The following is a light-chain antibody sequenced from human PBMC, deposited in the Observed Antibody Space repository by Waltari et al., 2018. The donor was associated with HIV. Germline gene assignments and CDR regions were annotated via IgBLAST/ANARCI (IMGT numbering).Light chain of an antibody. CDR1: QSVLYSSNNKNY. Sequence: DIVMTQSPDSLAVSLGERAHINCKSSQSVLYSSNNKNYLAWYQQKPGQPPKLLIYWASTRESGVPDRFSGSGSGTDFTLTISSLQAEDVAVYYCQQYYSTPPITFGQGTRLEIK. CDR2: WAS. V-gene: IGKV4-1*01. J-gene: IGKJ5*01. CDR3: QQYYSTPPIT.